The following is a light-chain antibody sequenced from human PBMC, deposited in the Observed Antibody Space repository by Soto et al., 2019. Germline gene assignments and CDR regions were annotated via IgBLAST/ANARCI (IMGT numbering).Light chain of an antibody. J-gene: IGKJ3*01. CDR3: QQFGRSPRFT. CDR2: DAS. CDR1: QSVSRN. V-gene: IGKV3-20*01. Sequence: EIVLTQSPSTMSLSPGERATLSCRTSQSVSRNLAWYQQKPGQAPRLLIYDASRRATGIPERFSGSGSGTDFTLTINRLEPEDFAVYYCQQFGRSPRFTFGPGTKVDIK.